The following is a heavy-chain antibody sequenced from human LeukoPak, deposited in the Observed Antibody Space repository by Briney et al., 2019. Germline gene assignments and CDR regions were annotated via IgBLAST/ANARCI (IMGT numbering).Heavy chain of an antibody. CDR1: GFTFSRYS. V-gene: IGHV3-21*01. CDR2: ISSTSTYT. D-gene: IGHD6-6*01. J-gene: IGHJ4*02. Sequence: GGSLRLSCAASGFTFSRYSMNWVRQAPGKGLEWVSSISSTSTYTYYPDSVKGRFTISRDNAQNSLYLQMNSLRAEDTAVYYYVRDLEYSSSTVSGRSFDYWGQGTLVTVSS. CDR3: VRDLEYSSSTVSGRSFDY.